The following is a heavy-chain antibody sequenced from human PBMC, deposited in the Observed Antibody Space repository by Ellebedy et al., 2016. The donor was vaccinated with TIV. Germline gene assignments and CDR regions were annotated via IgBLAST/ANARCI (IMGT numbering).Heavy chain of an antibody. V-gene: IGHV3-23*01. CDR2: ISRSGDAA. J-gene: IGHJ6*02. D-gene: IGHD3-16*01. CDR3: AKDRPTVLRHYYDMDV. Sequence: GESLKISCAASGFTFDIYAMSWVRQAPGKGLEWISLISRSGDAAFYADSVRGRFTISRDNSKNTSFLQMNSVRAEDTAVYYCAKDRPTVLRHYYDMDVWGQGTTVTVSS. CDR1: GFTFDIYA.